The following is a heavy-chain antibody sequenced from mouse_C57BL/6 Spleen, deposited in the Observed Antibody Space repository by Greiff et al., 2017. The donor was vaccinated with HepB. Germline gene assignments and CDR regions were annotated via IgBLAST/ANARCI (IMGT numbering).Heavy chain of an antibody. CDR1: GFTFSSYA. D-gene: IGHD1-1*01. Sequence: EVQLVESGGGLVKPGGSLKLSCAASGFTFSSYAMSWVRQTPEKRLEWVATISDGGSYTYYPDNVKGRFTISRDNAKNNLYLQMSHLKSEETAMYYCASHRLRGAMDYWGQGTSVTVSS. V-gene: IGHV5-4*01. J-gene: IGHJ4*01. CDR3: ASHRLRGAMDY. CDR2: ISDGGSYT.